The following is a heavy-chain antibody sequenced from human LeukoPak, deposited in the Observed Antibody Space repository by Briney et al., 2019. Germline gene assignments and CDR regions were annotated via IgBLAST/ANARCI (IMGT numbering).Heavy chain of an antibody. CDR2: IYHSGST. CDR1: GYSISSGYD. J-gene: IGHJ5*02. CDR3: ARVVGSSTSSNWFDP. V-gene: IGHV4-38-2*02. Sequence: SETLSLTCTVSGYSISSGYDWGWIRQPPGKGLEWIGSIYHSGSTYYNPSLKSRVTISVDTSKNQFSLKLSSVTAADTAVYYCARVVGSSTSSNWFDPWGQGTLVTVSS. D-gene: IGHD2-2*01.